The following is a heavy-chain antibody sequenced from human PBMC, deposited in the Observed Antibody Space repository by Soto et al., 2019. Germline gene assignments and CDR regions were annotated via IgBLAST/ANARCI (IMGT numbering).Heavy chain of an antibody. V-gene: IGHV4-59*02. Sequence: QVQLQESGPGLVKPSETLSLTCTVSGAFVSSYYWSWSRLAPGKGLEWIGYIYYGDNTNYNDNLKSRVTISIDTSTNQCSLRLTSVSAANTAVYYCARIYSASDVDYWGQGTLVTVSS. CDR2: IYYGDNT. D-gene: IGHD5-12*01. J-gene: IGHJ4*02. CDR3: ARIYSASDVDY. CDR1: GAFVSSYY.